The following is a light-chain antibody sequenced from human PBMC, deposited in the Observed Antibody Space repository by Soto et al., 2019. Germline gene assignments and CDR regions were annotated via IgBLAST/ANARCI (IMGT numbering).Light chain of an antibody. CDR3: SSSESTNNLYV. CDR2: EVI. Sequence: QSVLTQPPSASGSPGQSVTISCTGTSSDIGGYNYVSWYQQHPGKAPKLMIYEVIKRPSGVPDRFSGSRSGNTASLTVSGLQADDEADYYCSSSESTNNLYVFGTGTKLTVL. J-gene: IGLJ1*01. CDR1: SSDIGGYNY. V-gene: IGLV2-8*01.